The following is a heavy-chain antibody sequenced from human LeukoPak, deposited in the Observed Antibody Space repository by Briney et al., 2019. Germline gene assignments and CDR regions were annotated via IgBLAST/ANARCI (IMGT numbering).Heavy chain of an antibody. V-gene: IGHV4-39*07. J-gene: IGHJ4*02. D-gene: IGHD1-26*01. CDR1: GGSISRNSDY. CDR3: ARDQGLVGATED. Sequence: SETLSLNCTVSGGSISRNSDYWGWIRQPPGKGLEWIGSIYYSGSTYYNPSLKSRVTISVDTSKNQFSLKLSSVTAADTAVYYRARDQGLVGATEDWGQGTLVTVSS. CDR2: IYYSGST.